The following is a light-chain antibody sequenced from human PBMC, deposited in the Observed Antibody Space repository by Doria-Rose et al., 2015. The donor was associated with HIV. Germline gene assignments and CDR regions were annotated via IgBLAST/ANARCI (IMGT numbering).Light chain of an antibody. J-gene: IGKJ1*01. V-gene: IGKV3-20*01. Sequence: TQSPGTLSLSLGERATLSCRASQSFSSTYLDWYQQKPGQAPSLLIYDGSTRATGIPDRFSASGSGTDFTLTINRLEPEDFALYYCHQYGTSWTFGQGTKVEI. CDR1: QSFSSTY. CDR2: DGS. CDR3: HQYGTSWT.